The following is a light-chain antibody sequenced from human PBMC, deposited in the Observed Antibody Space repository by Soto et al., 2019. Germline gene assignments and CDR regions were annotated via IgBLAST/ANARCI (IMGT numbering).Light chain of an antibody. CDR1: SSDVGGYDY. CDR3: SSYAGYNNGDV. Sequence: QSALTQPPSASRSPGQSVTISCTGTSSDVGGYDYVSWYQQHPGKAPKLMIYEVSKRPSGVPDRFSGSKSGNTASLTVSGLQAEDEADYYCSSYAGYNNGDVFGTGTKLTVL. J-gene: IGLJ1*01. CDR2: EVS. V-gene: IGLV2-8*02.